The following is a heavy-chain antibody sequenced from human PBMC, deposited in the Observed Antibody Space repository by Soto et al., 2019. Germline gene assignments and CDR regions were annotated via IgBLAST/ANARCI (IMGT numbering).Heavy chain of an antibody. CDR3: ARDVSPVISSLYLDAFDI. V-gene: IGHV3-7*05. J-gene: IGHJ3*02. CDR2: INRDGSKK. D-gene: IGHD6-13*01. CDR1: GFTLSAYW. Sequence: EVHLEESGGDLVQPGGSLRLSCAASGFTLSAYWMTWVRQAPGKGLEWVANINRDGSKKSYLDSVRGRFTISRDNVGNSLYLQMDSLRADDTALYYCARDVSPVISSLYLDAFDIWGQGTMVTVSS.